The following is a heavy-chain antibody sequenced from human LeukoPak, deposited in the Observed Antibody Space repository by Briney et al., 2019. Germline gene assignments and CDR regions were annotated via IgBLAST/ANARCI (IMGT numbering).Heavy chain of an antibody. CDR1: GFTFSRYA. J-gene: IGHJ1*01. V-gene: IGHV3-23*01. D-gene: IGHD1-1*01. Sequence: TGGSLRLPCAASGFTFSRYAMSWVRQAPGKGLEWVSAISGGGDNTYYADSVRGRFTISRDNSKNTLFLQMNSLRAEDTAIYYCAKPVDGASVQRYFQHWGQGTLVTVSS. CDR2: ISGGGDNT. CDR3: AKPVDGASVQRYFQH.